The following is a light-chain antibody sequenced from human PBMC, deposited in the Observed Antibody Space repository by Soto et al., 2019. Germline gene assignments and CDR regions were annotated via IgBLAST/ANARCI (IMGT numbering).Light chain of an antibody. Sequence: EIVMTQSPATLSVSPGEGATLSCWASQSVSSNLAWYQQKPGQAPRLLIYGASTMATGVPARFSGSGSGTEFTLTISSLQSEDFGVYYCQQFHKWPPSTFGQGTKVEIK. CDR3: QQFHKWPPST. J-gene: IGKJ1*01. CDR2: GAS. CDR1: QSVSSN. V-gene: IGKV3-15*01.